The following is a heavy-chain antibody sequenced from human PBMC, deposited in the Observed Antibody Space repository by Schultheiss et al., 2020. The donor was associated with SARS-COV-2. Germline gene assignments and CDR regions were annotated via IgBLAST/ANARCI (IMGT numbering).Heavy chain of an antibody. D-gene: IGHD1-1*01. CDR1: GFSFSSYE. V-gene: IGHV3-48*03. CDR3: ARVRRVAGTSYLDY. J-gene: IGHJ4*02. Sequence: GGSLRLSCVASGFSFSSYEMNWVRQTPGKGLQWVSYISSTGSTKYLADSVKGRFTTSRDNARNSLFLQMNSLRADDTALYYCARVRRVAGTSYLDYWGQGILVTVSS. CDR2: ISSTGSTK.